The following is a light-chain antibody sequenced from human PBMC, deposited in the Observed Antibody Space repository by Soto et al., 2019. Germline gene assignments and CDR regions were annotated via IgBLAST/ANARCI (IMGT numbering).Light chain of an antibody. CDR2: DTS. CDR1: TGAVTSGHY. Sequence: AVVTQEPSLVVSPGVTVTLTCDSSTGAVTSGHYPYWFQQKPGQAPRTLIFDTSHKHSWTPARFSGSLLGGKAALTLSGAQPEDEADYYCLLWYNGARVFGGGTQLTV. V-gene: IGLV7-46*01. CDR3: LLWYNGARV. J-gene: IGLJ3*02.